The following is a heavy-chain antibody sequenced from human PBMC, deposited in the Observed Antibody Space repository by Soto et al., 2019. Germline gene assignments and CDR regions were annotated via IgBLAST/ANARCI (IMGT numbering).Heavy chain of an antibody. V-gene: IGHV4-34*01. Sequence: ASETLSLTCAVYGGSFSGYYWSWIRQPPGKGLEWIGEINHSGSTNYNPSLKSRVTISVDTSKNQFSLKLSSVTAADTAVYYCARILRYYDFWSGPNMDVWGKGTTVTVSS. CDR3: ARILRYYDFWSGPNMDV. CDR1: GGSFSGYY. D-gene: IGHD3-3*01. J-gene: IGHJ6*03. CDR2: INHSGST.